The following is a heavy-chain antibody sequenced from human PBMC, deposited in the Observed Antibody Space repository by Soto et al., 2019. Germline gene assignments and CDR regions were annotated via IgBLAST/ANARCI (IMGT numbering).Heavy chain of an antibody. V-gene: IGHV1-69*06. J-gene: IGHJ6*02. Sequence: QVQLAQSGAEVKKPGSSVKVSCTASGGAFIRYGISWVRQAPGQGLEWMGGIIPIFGSPNYAQRFKGRVTVSADISTNTAYMTLSSLKSEDTAVYYCAGQPNDQEDYYNGMEVWGQGTPVTVSS. CDR3: AGQPNDQEDYYNGMEV. CDR1: GGAFIRYG. CDR2: IIPIFGSP. D-gene: IGHD2-8*01.